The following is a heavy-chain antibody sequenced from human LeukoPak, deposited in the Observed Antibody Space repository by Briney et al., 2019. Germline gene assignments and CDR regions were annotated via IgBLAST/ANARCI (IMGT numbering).Heavy chain of an antibody. CDR2: IRSKSAGGTT. CDR3: SGSSWYVPGWFDP. V-gene: IGHV3-49*04. Sequence: GRSLRLSCTGSGFSFGDYVMNWVRQAPGKGLEWVGVIRSKSAGGTTEYAASVKDRFTISRDDSKSIAYLQMNSLKTEDTAVYYCSGSSWYVPGWFDPWGQGTLVTVSS. D-gene: IGHD6-13*01. CDR1: GFSFGDYV. J-gene: IGHJ5*02.